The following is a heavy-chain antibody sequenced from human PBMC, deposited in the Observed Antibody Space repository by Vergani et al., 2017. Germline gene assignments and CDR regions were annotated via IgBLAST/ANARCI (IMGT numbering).Heavy chain of an antibody. CDR2: ISSNGYST. J-gene: IGHJ4*02. Sequence: EVQLVESGGGLVQPGGSLRLSCSASGFSFSSYDMHWVRQAPGKGLEYVSAISSNGYSTYYADSVKGRFTISRDNSKNTLYLQMNSLRIEDRAVYYCVKVERGYTNGELETQGWDYWGQGTLVTVSS. V-gene: IGHV3-64D*06. CDR1: GFSFSSYD. D-gene: IGHD2-8*01. CDR3: VKVERGYTNGELETQGWDY.